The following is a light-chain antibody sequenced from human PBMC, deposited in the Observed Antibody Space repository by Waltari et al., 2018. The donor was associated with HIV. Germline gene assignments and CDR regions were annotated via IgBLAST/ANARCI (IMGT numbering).Light chain of an antibody. V-gene: IGLV1-47*01. CDR3: AAWTDSRYVV. Sequence: NIGSNFVYWYQQLPGTAPKLLIYRNNQRPSGVPDRFSGSKSGTSASLAISGLRSEDEADYYCAAWTDSRYVVFGGGTKLTVL. CDR2: RNN. J-gene: IGLJ2*01. CDR1: NIGSNF.